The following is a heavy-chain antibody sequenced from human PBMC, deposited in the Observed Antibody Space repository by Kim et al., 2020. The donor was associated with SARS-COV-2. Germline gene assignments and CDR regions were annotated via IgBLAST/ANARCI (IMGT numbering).Heavy chain of an antibody. CDR3: ATGPPIAAAGNWFDP. V-gene: IGHV1-24*01. D-gene: IGHD6-13*01. J-gene: IGHJ5*02. Sequence: ARKFQGRVTMTEDTSTDTAYMELSSLRSEDTAVYYCATGPPIAAAGNWFDPWGQGTLVTVSS.